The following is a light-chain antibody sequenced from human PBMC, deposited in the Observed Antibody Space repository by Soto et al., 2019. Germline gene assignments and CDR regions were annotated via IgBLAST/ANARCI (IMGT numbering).Light chain of an antibody. CDR1: QSVSSY. J-gene: IGKJ2*02. Sequence: ELVLTQSPATLSLSPGERATLSCRASQSVSSYLAWYQQKPGQAPRLLIYDASNRATGIPARFSGSGSGTDFTLTISSLEPEDFAVYYCQQRSNWPRTFGQGTKLDFK. CDR2: DAS. V-gene: IGKV3-11*01. CDR3: QQRSNWPRT.